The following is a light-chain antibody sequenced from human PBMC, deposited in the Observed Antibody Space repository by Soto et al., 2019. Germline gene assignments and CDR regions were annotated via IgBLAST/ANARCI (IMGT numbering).Light chain of an antibody. CDR3: QQYGSSPENT. Sequence: EILLTQSPGTLSLSPGERATLSCRASQSVSSSYLAWYQKKPGQAPRLLIYGASSRATGIPDRFSGSGSGTDFTLTISRLEPEDFAVYYCQQYGSSPENTFGQGTKLEIK. J-gene: IGKJ2*01. CDR1: QSVSSSY. V-gene: IGKV3-20*01. CDR2: GAS.